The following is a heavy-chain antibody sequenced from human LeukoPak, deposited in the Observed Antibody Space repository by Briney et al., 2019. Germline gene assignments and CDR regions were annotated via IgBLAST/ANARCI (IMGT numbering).Heavy chain of an antibody. Sequence: GASVKVSCKASGYTFTSYYMHWVRQAPGQGLEWMGIINPSSGSTSYAQKFQGRVTMTRDTSTSTVYMELSSLTSEDTAIYYCARPRNPYSSSWPSFDYWGQGTLDTVSS. V-gene: IGHV1-46*01. CDR1: GYTFTSYY. D-gene: IGHD6-13*01. CDR3: ARPRNPYSSSWPSFDY. J-gene: IGHJ4*02. CDR2: INPSSGST.